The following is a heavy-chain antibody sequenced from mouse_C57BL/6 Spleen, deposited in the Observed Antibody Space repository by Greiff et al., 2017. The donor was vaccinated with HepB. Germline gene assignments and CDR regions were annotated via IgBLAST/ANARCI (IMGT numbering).Heavy chain of an antibody. CDR1: GFTFSDAW. CDR2: IRNKANNHAT. CDR3: TRIDYYGSSYRYFDV. V-gene: IGHV6-6*01. J-gene: IGHJ1*03. D-gene: IGHD1-1*01. Sequence: EVNVVESGGGLVQPGGSMKLSCAASGFTFSDAWMDWVRQSPEKGLEWVAEIRNKANNHATYYAESVKGRFTISRDDSKSSVYLQMNSLRAEDTGIYYCTRIDYYGSSYRYFDVWGTGTTVTVSS.